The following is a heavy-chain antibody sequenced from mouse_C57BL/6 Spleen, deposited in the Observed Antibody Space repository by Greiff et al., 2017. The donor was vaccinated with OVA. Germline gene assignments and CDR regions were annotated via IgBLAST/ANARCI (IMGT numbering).Heavy chain of an antibody. Sequence: VQLQQPGAELVRPGASVKLSCTASGFNIKDDYMHWVKQRPEQGLEWIGWIDPENGDTEYASKFQGKATITADTSSNTAYLQLSSLTSEDTAVYYCSFYAQFAYWGQGTLVTVSA. CDR3: SFYAQFAY. D-gene: IGHD1-1*01. CDR2: IDPENGDT. V-gene: IGHV14-4*01. J-gene: IGHJ3*01. CDR1: GFNIKDDY.